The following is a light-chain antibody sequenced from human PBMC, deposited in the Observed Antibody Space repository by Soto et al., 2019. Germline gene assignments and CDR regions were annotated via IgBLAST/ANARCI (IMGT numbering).Light chain of an antibody. V-gene: IGKV3-20*01. J-gene: IGKJ4*01. CDR1: QSVSSSY. CDR3: QQYDNSPLT. CDR2: GAS. Sequence: DIVLTQSPGTLSLSPRERAALSCRASQSVSSSYLAWYQQKPGQAPRLLIYGASNRATGIADRFSGSGSGTDFTLTISRLEPEDFAVYYCQQYDNSPLTFGGGTKVDNK.